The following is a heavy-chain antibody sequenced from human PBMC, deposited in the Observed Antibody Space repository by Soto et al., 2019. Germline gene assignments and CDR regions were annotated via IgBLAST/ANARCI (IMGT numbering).Heavy chain of an antibody. J-gene: IGHJ4*02. V-gene: IGHV3-30*18. CDR1: VFTFSSYG. CDR3: AKDQGDTAMVFAY. Sequence: QVQLVESGGGVVQPGRILRLSCAASVFTFSSYGMHWVRQAPGKGLEWVAVISYDGSNKYYADSVKGRFTISRDNSKNTLYLQMNSLRAEDTAVYYCAKDQGDTAMVFAYWGQGSLVTVSS. D-gene: IGHD5-18*01. CDR2: ISYDGSNK.